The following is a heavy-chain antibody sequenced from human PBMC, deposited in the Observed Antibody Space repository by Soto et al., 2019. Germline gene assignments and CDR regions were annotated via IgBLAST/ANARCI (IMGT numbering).Heavy chain of an antibody. J-gene: IGHJ6*03. CDR3: ARDPRGAAASYYYYYMDV. Sequence: QVQLVESGGGVVQPGRSLRLSCAASGFTFSSYGMHWVRQAPGKGLEWVAVIWYDGSNKYYADSVKGRFTISRDNSKNTLYLQVNSLRAEDTAVDYCARDPRGAAASYYYYYMDVWGKGTTVTVSS. V-gene: IGHV3-33*01. CDR1: GFTFSSYG. CDR2: IWYDGSNK. D-gene: IGHD3-10*01.